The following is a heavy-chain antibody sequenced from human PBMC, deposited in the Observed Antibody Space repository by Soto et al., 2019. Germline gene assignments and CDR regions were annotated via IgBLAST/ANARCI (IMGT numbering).Heavy chain of an antibody. D-gene: IGHD1-1*01. CDR3: ASLQLERRVLGY. V-gene: IGHV4-59*01. CDR2: IYYSGST. CDR1: GGSISSYY. Sequence: SETLSLTCTVSGGSISSYYWSWIRQPPGKGLEWIGYIYYSGSTNYNPSLKSRVTISVDTSKNQFSLKLSSVTAADTAVYYCASLQLERRVLGYWGQGTLATVSS. J-gene: IGHJ4*02.